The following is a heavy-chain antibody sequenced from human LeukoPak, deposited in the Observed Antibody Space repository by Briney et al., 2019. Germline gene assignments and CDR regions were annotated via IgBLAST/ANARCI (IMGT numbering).Heavy chain of an antibody. Sequence: PSETLSLTCTVSGGSISSYYWSWIRQPPGKGLEWIGYIYTSGSTNYNPSLKSRVTISVDTSKNQFSLKLSSVTAADTAVYYCARYSGSYLALYYFDYWGRGTLVTVSS. J-gene: IGHJ4*02. CDR2: IYTSGST. CDR1: GGSISSYY. D-gene: IGHD1-26*01. V-gene: IGHV4-4*09. CDR3: ARYSGSYLALYYFDY.